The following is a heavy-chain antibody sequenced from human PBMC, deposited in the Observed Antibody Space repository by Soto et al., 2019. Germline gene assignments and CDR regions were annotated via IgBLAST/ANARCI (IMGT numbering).Heavy chain of an antibody. J-gene: IGHJ5*02. CDR1: GDSVSSNTAA. V-gene: IGHV6-1*01. D-gene: IGHD6-19*01. CDR3: ERGAAGTGFDL. CDR2: TYYRSNWRH. Sequence: SQTLSLTCAISGDSVSSNTAAWNWIRSSPSRGLEWLGRTYYRSNWRHDYAVSVKSRITVNPDTSKNHFSLQLNSVTPDDTAVYYCERGAAGTGFDLWGQGTLVTVYS.